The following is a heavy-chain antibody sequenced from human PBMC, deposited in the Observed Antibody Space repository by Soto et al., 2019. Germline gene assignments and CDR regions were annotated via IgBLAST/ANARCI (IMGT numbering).Heavy chain of an antibody. J-gene: IGHJ5*02. V-gene: IGHV4-34*01. Sequence: PSETLSLTCAVYGGSFSGYYWSWIRQPPGKGLEWIGEINHSGSTNYNPSLKSRVTISVDTSKNQFSLKLTPVTAADTAVYYCAVKDYSSSSRWFDPWGQGTLVTVSS. CDR3: AVKDYSSSSRWFDP. D-gene: IGHD6-6*01. CDR1: GGSFSGYY. CDR2: INHSGST.